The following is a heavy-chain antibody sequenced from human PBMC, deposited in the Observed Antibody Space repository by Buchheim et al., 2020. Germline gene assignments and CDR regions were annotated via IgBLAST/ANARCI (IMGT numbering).Heavy chain of an antibody. D-gene: IGHD3-22*01. J-gene: IGHJ4*02. Sequence: EVQLVESGGGLVQPGGSLRLSCAASGFTFSNYWMSWVRQAPGKGLEWVANIKRDGSAKYYVDSMKGRFTISSDNAKNSLYLQTNSLRAEDTAVYYCARGYYYDSSGYYPDYWGQGTL. CDR3: ARGYYYDSSGYYPDY. CDR1: GFTFSNYW. CDR2: IKRDGSAK. V-gene: IGHV3-7*01.